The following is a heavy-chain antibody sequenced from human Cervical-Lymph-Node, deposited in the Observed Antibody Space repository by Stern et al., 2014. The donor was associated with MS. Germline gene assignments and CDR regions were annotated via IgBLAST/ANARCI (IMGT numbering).Heavy chain of an antibody. CDR1: GVSLTTSGMC. CDR2: IDWDDDK. V-gene: IGHV2-70*01. CDR3: ARFYSSSSFADAFDI. Sequence: QVTLRESGPALVKPKQTLTMTCTFSGVSLTTSGMCASWIRKPPRKALERLAFIDWDDDKSYNTSLKTRLTISKDTSKNQVVLTMTNMDPVDTATYYCARFYSSSSFADAFDIWGQGTMVTVSS. D-gene: IGHD6-6*01. J-gene: IGHJ3*02.